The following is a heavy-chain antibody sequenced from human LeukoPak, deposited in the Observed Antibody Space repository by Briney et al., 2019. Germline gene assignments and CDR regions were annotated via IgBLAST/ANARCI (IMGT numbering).Heavy chain of an antibody. Sequence: GGSLRLSCAASGFTFSSYAMHWVRQAPGKGLEWVAVISYDGSNKYYADSVKGRFTISRDNSKNTLYLQMNGLRAEDTAVNYCASLSPRDYWGQGTLVTVSS. CDR3: ASLSPRDY. CDR2: ISYDGSNK. J-gene: IGHJ4*02. CDR1: GFTFSSYA. V-gene: IGHV3-30*01.